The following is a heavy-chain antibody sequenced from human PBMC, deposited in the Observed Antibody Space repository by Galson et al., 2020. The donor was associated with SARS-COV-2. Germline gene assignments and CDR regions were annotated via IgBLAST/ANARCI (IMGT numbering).Heavy chain of an antibody. CDR1: GFTFSSYA. CDR2: ITGSGGNT. D-gene: IGHD1-26*01. V-gene: IGHV3-23*01. Sequence: GGSLRLSCVASGFTFSSYAMSWVRQAPGKGLEWVSVITGSGGNTNYADSVKGRCTISRDNSKNTLYLQMNSLRAEDTAVYYCAKRIVGAFDYWGQGTLVTVSS. CDR3: AKRIVGAFDY. J-gene: IGHJ4*02.